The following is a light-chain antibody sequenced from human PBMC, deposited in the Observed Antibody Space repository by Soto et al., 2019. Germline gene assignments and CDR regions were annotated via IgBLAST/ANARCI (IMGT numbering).Light chain of an antibody. J-gene: IGKJ3*01. V-gene: IGKV1-8*01. CDR3: QQYHSYPLT. CDR1: QGISSY. CDR2: AAS. Sequence: AIRMTQSPSSFSASTGDRVTNTCRASQGISSYLAWYQQKPGKAPKLLIYAASTLQSGVPSRFSGSGSGTDFTLTISCLQSEDFATYYCQQYHSYPLTFGPGTKVDIK.